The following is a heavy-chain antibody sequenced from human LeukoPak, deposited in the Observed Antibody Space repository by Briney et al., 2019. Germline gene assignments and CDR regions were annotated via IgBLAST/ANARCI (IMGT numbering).Heavy chain of an antibody. Sequence: SETLSLTCTVSGYSISSGYYWGWIRQPPGKGLEWIGSIYHSGSTYYNPSHKSRVTISVDTSKNQFSLKLSSVTAADTAVYYCARVRFLEWLLPYFDYWGQGTLVTVSS. D-gene: IGHD3-3*01. J-gene: IGHJ4*02. V-gene: IGHV4-38-2*02. CDR1: GYSISSGYY. CDR2: IYHSGST. CDR3: ARVRFLEWLLPYFDY.